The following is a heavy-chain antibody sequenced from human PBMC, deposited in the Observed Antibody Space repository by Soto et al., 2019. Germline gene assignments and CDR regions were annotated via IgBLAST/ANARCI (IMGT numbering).Heavy chain of an antibody. CDR2: IYYSGST. Sequence: QLQLQESGPGLVKPSETLSLTCTVSGGSISSSSYYWGWIRQPPGKGLEWIGSIYYSGSTYYNPSLKSRVTISVDTSKNQFSLKLSSVTAADTAVYYCARHRNDFWSGYPHRKGYYYYMDVWGKGTTVTVSS. CDR3: ARHRNDFWSGYPHRKGYYYYMDV. V-gene: IGHV4-39*01. J-gene: IGHJ6*03. D-gene: IGHD3-3*01. CDR1: GGSISSSSYY.